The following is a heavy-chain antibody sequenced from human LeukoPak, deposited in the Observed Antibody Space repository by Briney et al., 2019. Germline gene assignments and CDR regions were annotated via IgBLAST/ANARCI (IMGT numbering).Heavy chain of an antibody. Sequence: TSETLSLTCTVSGGSISSYYWSWIRQPPGKGLEWIGYIYYSGSTNYNPSLKSRVTISVDTSKNQFSLKLSSATAADTAVYYCAYYDSSGYSSGWFDPWGQGTLVTVSS. CDR3: AYYDSSGYSSGWFDP. D-gene: IGHD3-22*01. CDR1: GGSISSYY. J-gene: IGHJ5*02. V-gene: IGHV4-59*01. CDR2: IYYSGST.